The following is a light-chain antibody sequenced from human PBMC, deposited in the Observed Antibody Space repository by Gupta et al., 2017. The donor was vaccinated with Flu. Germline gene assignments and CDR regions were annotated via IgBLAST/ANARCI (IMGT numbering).Light chain of an antibody. CDR1: QSITTSY. V-gene: IGKV3-20*01. CDR2: GAS. Sequence: GTLSVSPGERATLSCVASQSITTSYLAWYQQKPGQAPRLLIYGASGRATGIPDRFSGSGSGTDLTLTISRLEPEDFAVYFCQHVDTSPGTFGQGTRVEIK. CDR3: QHVDTSPGT. J-gene: IGKJ1*01.